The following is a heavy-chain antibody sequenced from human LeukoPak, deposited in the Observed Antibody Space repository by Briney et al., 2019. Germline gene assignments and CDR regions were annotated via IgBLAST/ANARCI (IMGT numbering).Heavy chain of an antibody. CDR1: GFTFDDYA. CDR3: AKDIYRGLDMATRPDY. J-gene: IGHJ4*02. Sequence: PGGSLRLSCAASGFTFDDYAMHWVRQAPGKGLEWVSLISGDAGSTYYADSVKGRFTISRGDSKNSLYLQMNSLRTEDTAFYYCAKDIYRGLDMATRPDYWGQGTLVTVSS. CDR2: ISGDAGST. D-gene: IGHD5-24*01. V-gene: IGHV3-43*02.